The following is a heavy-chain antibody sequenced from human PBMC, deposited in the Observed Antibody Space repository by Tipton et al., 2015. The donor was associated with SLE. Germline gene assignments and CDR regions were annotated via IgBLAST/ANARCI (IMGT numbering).Heavy chain of an antibody. CDR1: GGSISSSIYY. D-gene: IGHD6-19*01. V-gene: IGHV4-39*07. CDR3: ATEGSGWSHDMGV. J-gene: IGHJ6*03. Sequence: TLSLTCTVSGGSISSSIYYWGGIRQPPGRGLEWSGSIYYSRSTNYNPSLKSRVTISVDTSKHQFSLKLSSVTAAETAGYYWATEGSGWSHDMGVWGKGNTVTVSS. CDR2: IYYSRST.